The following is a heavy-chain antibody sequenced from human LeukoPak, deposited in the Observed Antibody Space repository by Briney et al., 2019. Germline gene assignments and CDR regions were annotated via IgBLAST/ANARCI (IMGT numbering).Heavy chain of an antibody. CDR1: GFTFNNYA. D-gene: IGHD3-10*01. V-gene: IGHV3-23*01. CDR2: ISGSGDRT. J-gene: IGHJ6*02. CDR3: GKRELWHGSGEDA. Sequence: GGSLRLACAASGFTFNNYAMSWFRQTPGKGLEWVSAISGSGDRTYYAESVKGRFSISRDNSKNTLYLQMHSLRAEDTAVYYCGKRELWHGSGEDAWGQGTTVTVSS.